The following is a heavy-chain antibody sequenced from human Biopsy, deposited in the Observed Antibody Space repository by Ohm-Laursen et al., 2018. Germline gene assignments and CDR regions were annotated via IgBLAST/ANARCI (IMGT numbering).Heavy chain of an antibody. CDR2: MSPNTGNT. J-gene: IGHJ4*02. D-gene: IGHD1-26*01. CDR3: ARWETTLGRSLDS. Sequence: SVKVSCKASGYTFTSHDINWVRQATGQGLEWMGWMSPNTGNTVYAQRFQDRVTMTSDTSTGTAHMELTSLTSDDTAVYFCARWETTLGRSLDSWGQGALVAVSS. V-gene: IGHV1-8*01. CDR1: GYTFTSHD.